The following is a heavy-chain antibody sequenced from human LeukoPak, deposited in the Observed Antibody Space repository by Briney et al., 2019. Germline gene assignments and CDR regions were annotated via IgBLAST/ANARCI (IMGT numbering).Heavy chain of an antibody. CDR1: GFTFSSYW. Sequence: GGSLRLSCAASGFTFSSYWMSWVRQAPGKGLEWVANIKQDGSEKYYVDSVKGRFTISRDNAKNSLYLQMNSLRSDDTAVYYWARSSSTSGDGDFWSGYPPHFDYWGQGTLVTVSS. V-gene: IGHV3-7*03. D-gene: IGHD3-3*01. CDR2: IKQDGSEK. J-gene: IGHJ4*02. CDR3: ARSSSTSGDGDFWSGYPPHFDY.